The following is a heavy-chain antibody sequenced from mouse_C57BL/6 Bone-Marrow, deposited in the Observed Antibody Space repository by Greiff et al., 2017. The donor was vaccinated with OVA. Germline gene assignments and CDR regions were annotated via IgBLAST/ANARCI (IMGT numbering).Heavy chain of an antibody. V-gene: IGHV5-9*01. CDR3: ARLTGFDY. D-gene: IGHD4-1*01. Sequence: EVMLVESGGGLVKPGGSLKLSCAASGFTFSSYTMSWVRQTPEKRLEWVATISGGGGNTYYPDSVKGRFTISRDNAKNTLYLQMSSLRAEDTALYYCARLTGFDYWGQGTTLTVSS. CDR2: ISGGGGNT. J-gene: IGHJ2*01. CDR1: GFTFSSYT.